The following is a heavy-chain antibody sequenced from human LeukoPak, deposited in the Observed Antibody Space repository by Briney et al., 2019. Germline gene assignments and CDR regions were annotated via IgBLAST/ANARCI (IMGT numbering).Heavy chain of an antibody. V-gene: IGHV4-59*08. D-gene: IGHD5-12*01. J-gene: IGHJ4*02. Sequence: SETLSLTCTVSGGSISSYYWSWIRQPPGKGLEWIGYIYYSGSTNYNPSPKSRVTISVDTSKNQFSLKLSSVAAADTAVYYCARATRRDGYNFGVWGQGTLVTVSS. CDR2: IYYSGST. CDR1: GGSISSYY. CDR3: ARATRRDGYNFGV.